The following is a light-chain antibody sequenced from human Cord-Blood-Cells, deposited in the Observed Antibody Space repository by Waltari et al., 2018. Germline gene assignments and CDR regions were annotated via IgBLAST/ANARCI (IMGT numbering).Light chain of an antibody. CDR2: YAS. CDR3: HQSSSLPCT. Sequence: EIVLTQSPDFQSVTPKEKVTITCRASQSIGSSLHWYKHKPDQSPKLLIKYASRSISGLPSSFRGSGYGTDFTLTINSRGAEDAAAYYCHQSSSLPCTFGQGTKVEIK. CDR1: QSIGSS. V-gene: IGKV6D-21*02. J-gene: IGKJ1*01.